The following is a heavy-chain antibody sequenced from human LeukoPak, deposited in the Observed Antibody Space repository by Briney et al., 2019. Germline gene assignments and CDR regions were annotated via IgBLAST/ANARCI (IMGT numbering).Heavy chain of an antibody. CDR3: ARLPDDYGDYKYFQH. J-gene: IGHJ1*01. CDR2: IKQDGSEK. CDR1: GFTFSSYW. D-gene: IGHD4-17*01. V-gene: IGHV3-7*01. Sequence: PGGSLRLSCAASGFTFSSYWMSWVRQAPGKGLEWVANIKQDGSEKYYVDSVKGRFTISRDNVKNSLYLQMNSLRAEDTAVYYCARLPDDYGDYKYFQHWGQGTLVTVPS.